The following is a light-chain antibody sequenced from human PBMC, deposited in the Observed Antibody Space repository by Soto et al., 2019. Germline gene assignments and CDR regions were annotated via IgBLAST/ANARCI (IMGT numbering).Light chain of an antibody. CDR2: RAS. V-gene: IGKV3D-15*01. J-gene: IGKJ5*01. CDR1: PSVTNF. Sequence: EIVLTQSPATLSLSPGERATLSCRASPSVTNFLAWYQQKPGQAPRLLIFRASNKATGIPDRFSGSGSGTEFTLTISSLQSEDFAVYYCQQYHNWPITFGQGTRLEIK. CDR3: QQYHNWPIT.